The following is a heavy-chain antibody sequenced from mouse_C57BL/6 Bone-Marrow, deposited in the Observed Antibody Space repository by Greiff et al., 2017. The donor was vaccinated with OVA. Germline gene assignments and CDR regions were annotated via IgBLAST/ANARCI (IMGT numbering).Heavy chain of an antibody. CDR2: IDPETGGT. CDR1: GYTFTDYE. D-gene: IGHD2-5*01. CDR3: TRGYSNYYAMDY. V-gene: IGHV1-15*01. J-gene: IGHJ4*01. Sequence: QVQLQQSGAELVRPGASVTLSCKASGYTFTDYEMHWVKQTPVHGLEWIGAIDPETGGTAYNQKLKCKAILTADKSTSTAYMELRSLTSEYSAVYYGTRGYSNYYAMDYWGQGTSVTVSS.